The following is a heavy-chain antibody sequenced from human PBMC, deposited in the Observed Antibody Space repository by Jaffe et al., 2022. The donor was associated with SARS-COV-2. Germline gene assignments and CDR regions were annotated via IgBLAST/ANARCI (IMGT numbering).Heavy chain of an antibody. CDR2: ILPIFGTA. Sequence: QVQLVQSGAEVKKPGSSVRVSCKASGDTFSSYTLSWVRQAPGQGLEWMGVILPIFGTANYAQKFQGRISITADEFTSTAYMELSSLRSEDTAIYFCTGTLYSSGAPNFEYWGQGTLVTVSS. CDR1: GDTFSSYT. J-gene: IGHJ4*02. CDR3: TGTLYSSGAPNFEY. V-gene: IGHV1-69*01. D-gene: IGHD6-19*01.